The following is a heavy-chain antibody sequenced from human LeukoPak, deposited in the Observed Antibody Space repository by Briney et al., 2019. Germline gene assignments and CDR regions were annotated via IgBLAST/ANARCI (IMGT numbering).Heavy chain of an antibody. CDR1: GGSISSYY. CDR2: IYYSGST. Sequence: PSETLSPTCTVSGGSISSYYWSWIRQPPGKGLEWIGYIYYSGSTNYNPSLKSRVTISVDTSKNQFSLKLSSVTAADTAVYYCARSRRGPALIPYRSGSYWYYFDYWGQGTLVTVSS. J-gene: IGHJ4*02. V-gene: IGHV4-59*01. D-gene: IGHD3-10*01. CDR3: ARSRRGPALIPYRSGSYWYYFDY.